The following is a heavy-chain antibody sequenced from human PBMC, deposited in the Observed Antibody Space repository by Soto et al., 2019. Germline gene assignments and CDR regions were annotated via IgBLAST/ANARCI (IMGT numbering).Heavy chain of an antibody. V-gene: IGHV4-4*07. D-gene: IGHD3-3*01. CDR2: IDNSGST. CDR3: RRAAQDSWSGAFHD. CDR1: GGSMSNYF. J-gene: IGHJ4*02. Sequence: HSWTPSIRCTVSGGSMSNYFCAWIRQHAGKGLEWIGRIDNSGSTNYNPSLKSRITMSADTSRNQFSLKLNSVIAADTAVYYCRRAAQDSWSGAFHDGGQGALVNVSS.